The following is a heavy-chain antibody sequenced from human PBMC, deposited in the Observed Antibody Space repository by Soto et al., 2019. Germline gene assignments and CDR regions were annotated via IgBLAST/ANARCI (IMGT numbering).Heavy chain of an antibody. Sequence: ASVKVSCKASGYTFTSYYMHWVRQAPGQGLEWMGIINPSGGSTSYAQKFQGRVTMTRGTSTSTVYMELSSLRSEDTAVYYCAREIGRTRDQLPNKVFDPWGQGTLVTVSS. V-gene: IGHV1-46*03. D-gene: IGHD2-2*01. CDR3: AREIGRTRDQLPNKVFDP. CDR1: GYTFTSYY. J-gene: IGHJ5*02. CDR2: INPSGGST.